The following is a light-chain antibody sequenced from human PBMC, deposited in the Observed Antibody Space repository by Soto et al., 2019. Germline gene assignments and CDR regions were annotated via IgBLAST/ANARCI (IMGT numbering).Light chain of an antibody. J-gene: IGLJ1*01. V-gene: IGLV2-14*03. CDR2: DVS. CDR1: SSDVGGYDY. CDR3: SSYTGSSLYV. Sequence: QSVLTQPASVSGSPGQSITISCTGTSSDVGGYDYVSWYQHHPGKAPKLMIYDVSNRPSGVSNRFSGSKSGNTASLTISELQAEDEADYYCSSYTGSSLYVFGTGTKVTVL.